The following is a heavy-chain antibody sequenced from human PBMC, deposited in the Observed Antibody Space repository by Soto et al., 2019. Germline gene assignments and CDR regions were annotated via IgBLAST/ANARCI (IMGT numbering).Heavy chain of an antibody. CDR3: ARLQIYESRAAPTPIFHP. J-gene: IGHJ1*01. Sequence: QLQESGPGLVKPSETLSLTCTISGGSFTSTNYFWGWIRQPPGKGLEWIGDMYYNGNTFDSPSLKSRITMSVDTSKRPFSLDLSSVTAADTAMYYCARLQIYESRAAPTPIFHPWGLGAMVTVSS. CDR2: MYYNGNT. CDR1: GGSFTSTNYF. V-gene: IGHV4-39*01. D-gene: IGHD3-16*01.